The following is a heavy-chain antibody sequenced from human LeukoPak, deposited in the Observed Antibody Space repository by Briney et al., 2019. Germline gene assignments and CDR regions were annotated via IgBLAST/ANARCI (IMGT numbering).Heavy chain of an antibody. CDR2: IIPIFGTA. CDR3: AEGLVEYSSSSSLPRPASQ. CDR1: GGTFSSYA. J-gene: IGHJ4*02. D-gene: IGHD6-6*01. Sequence: ASVKVSCKASGGTFSSYAISWVRQAPGQGLEWMGGIIPIFGTANYAQKFQGRVTITTDESTSTAYMELSSLRPEDTAVYYCAEGLVEYSSSSSLPRPASQWGQGTLVTVSS. V-gene: IGHV1-69*05.